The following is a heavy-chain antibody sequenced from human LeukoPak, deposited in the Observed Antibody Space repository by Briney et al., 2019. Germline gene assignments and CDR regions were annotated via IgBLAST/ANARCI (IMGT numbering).Heavy chain of an antibody. D-gene: IGHD3-10*01. Sequence: GVSVKVSCKVSGYTLTELSMHWVRQAPGKGLEWMGGFDPEDGETIYAQKFQRRVTMTEDTSTDTAYMELSSLRSEDTAVYYCATHLWFGDAFDIWGQGTMVTVSS. CDR3: ATHLWFGDAFDI. V-gene: IGHV1-24*01. CDR2: FDPEDGET. J-gene: IGHJ3*02. CDR1: GYTLTELS.